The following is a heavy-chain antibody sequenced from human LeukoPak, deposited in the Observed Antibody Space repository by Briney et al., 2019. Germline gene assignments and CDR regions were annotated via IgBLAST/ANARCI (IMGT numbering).Heavy chain of an antibody. CDR2: MSGSGGSGT. Sequence: PGGSLRLSCAASGFTFSTFAMSWVRQAPGKGLERVSAMSGSGGSGTYYADSVEGRFTISRDNSKNTLFLEMNSLRAEDTALYYCAKGYYGGSATHFDSWGQGIVVTVSS. CDR1: GFTFSTFA. V-gene: IGHV3-23*01. D-gene: IGHD4-23*01. CDR3: AKGYYGGSATHFDS. J-gene: IGHJ4*02.